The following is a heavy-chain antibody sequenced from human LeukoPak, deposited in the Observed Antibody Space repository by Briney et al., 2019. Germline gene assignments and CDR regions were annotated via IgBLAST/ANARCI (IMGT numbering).Heavy chain of an antibody. CDR2: IYSGGST. J-gene: IGHJ4*02. Sequence: PGGSLRLSCAASGFTVSSNYMSWVRQAPGKGLEWVSVIYSGGSTYYADSVKGRFTISRDNSKNTLYLQMNSLRAEDTAVYYCARAVKLLWGGVDYWGQGTLVTVSS. D-gene: IGHD2-2*01. CDR3: ARAVKLLWGGVDY. V-gene: IGHV3-53*01. CDR1: GFTVSSNY.